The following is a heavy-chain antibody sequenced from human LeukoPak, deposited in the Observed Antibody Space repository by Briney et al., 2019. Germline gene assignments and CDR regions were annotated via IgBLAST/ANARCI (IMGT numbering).Heavy chain of an antibody. CDR3: ARDVGNRPDY. Sequence: SETLSLTCAVSGGSISSGDYYWSWIRQPPGKGLEWIGYIYYSGSTYYNPSLKSRVTISVDTSKNQFSLKLSSVTAADTAVYYCARDVGNRPDYWGQGTLVTVSS. V-gene: IGHV4-30-4*01. CDR2: IYYSGST. D-gene: IGHD1-14*01. J-gene: IGHJ4*02. CDR1: GGSISSGDYY.